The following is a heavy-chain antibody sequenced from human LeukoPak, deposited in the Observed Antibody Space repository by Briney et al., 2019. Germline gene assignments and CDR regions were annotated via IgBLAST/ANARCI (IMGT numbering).Heavy chain of an antibody. Sequence: GGSLRLSCAASGFTFSTYAMTWVRQAPGKGLEWVSGSADNTYYADSVKGRFTISRDNSKNTLYLQMNSLRVEDTAVYYCAKVRNTTPWYLGDWGQGTLVTVSS. V-gene: IGHV3-23*01. CDR2: SADNT. J-gene: IGHJ4*02. CDR1: GFTFSTYA. CDR3: AKVRNTTPWYLGD. D-gene: IGHD6-13*01.